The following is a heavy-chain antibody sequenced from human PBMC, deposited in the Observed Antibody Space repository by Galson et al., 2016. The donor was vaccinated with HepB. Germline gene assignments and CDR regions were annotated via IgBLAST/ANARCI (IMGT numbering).Heavy chain of an antibody. CDR3: ARGDYDTRGYTMTFDY. V-gene: IGHV4-59*01. J-gene: IGHJ4*02. CDR1: GDSISSDY. Sequence: ETLSLTCTVSGDSISSDYWSWIRQPPGKGLEWIVYIYSSGSTNYNPSLQSRVTISVDTSKNQFSLKLNSVTAADTAVYYCARGDYDTRGYTMTFDYWGQGTLVTVFS. D-gene: IGHD3-22*01. CDR2: IYSSGST.